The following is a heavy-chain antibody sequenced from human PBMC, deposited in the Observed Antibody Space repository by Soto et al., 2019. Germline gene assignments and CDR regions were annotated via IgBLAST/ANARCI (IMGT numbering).Heavy chain of an antibody. Sequence: GGSLRLSCSVSGFSFSDYMIHWVRQAPGKGLEWVSVIYSGGSTYYADSVKGRFTISRDNSKNTLYLQMNSLRAEDTAVYYCARVSDSSGYYAGYFDYWGQGTLVTVSS. V-gene: IGHV3-53*01. D-gene: IGHD3-22*01. CDR2: IYSGGST. CDR3: ARVSDSSGYYAGYFDY. CDR1: GFSFSDYM. J-gene: IGHJ4*02.